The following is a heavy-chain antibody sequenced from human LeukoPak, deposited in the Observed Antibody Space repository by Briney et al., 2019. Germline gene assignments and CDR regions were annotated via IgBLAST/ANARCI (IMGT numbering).Heavy chain of an antibody. J-gene: IGHJ3*02. Sequence: GGSLRLSCAASGFTFSSYSMNWVRQAPGKGLEWVSSISSSSSYIYYADSVKGRFTISRDNAKNSLYLQMNSLRAEDTAVYYCARVPLGYGKNFDIWSQGTMVTVSS. V-gene: IGHV3-21*01. D-gene: IGHD5-12*01. CDR2: ISSSSSYI. CDR1: GFTFSSYS. CDR3: ARVPLGYGKNFDI.